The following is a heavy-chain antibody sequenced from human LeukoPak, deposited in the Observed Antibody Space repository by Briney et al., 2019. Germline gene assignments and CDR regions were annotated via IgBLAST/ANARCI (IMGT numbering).Heavy chain of an antibody. Sequence: GGSLRLSCGASGFTFSSYDMSWVRQAPGKGLEWVSGISGSGDNTYYADSVKGRFTISRDNSKNTLYLHMNSLRAEDTAVYYCVTTSVSPGYWGQGTRVTVSS. CDR1: GFTFSSYD. CDR3: VTTSVSPGY. CDR2: ISGSGDNT. D-gene: IGHD1-14*01. J-gene: IGHJ4*02. V-gene: IGHV3-23*01.